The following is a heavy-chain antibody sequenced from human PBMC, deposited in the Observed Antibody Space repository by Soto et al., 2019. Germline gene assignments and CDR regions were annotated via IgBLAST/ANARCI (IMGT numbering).Heavy chain of an antibody. V-gene: IGHV3-23*01. CDR2: ISGRGCST. CDR3: ALLWFGELRPPYYYGMDV. J-gene: IGHJ6*02. Sequence: EVQLLESGGGLVQPGGSLRLSCAASGFTFSSYAMSWVRQAPGKGLEWVSAISGRGCSTYYADSVKGRFTISRDNSNNTLYLQMNSLRAEDTAVNYCALLWFGELRPPYYYGMDVWGQGTTVTVSS. D-gene: IGHD3-10*01. CDR1: GFTFSSYA.